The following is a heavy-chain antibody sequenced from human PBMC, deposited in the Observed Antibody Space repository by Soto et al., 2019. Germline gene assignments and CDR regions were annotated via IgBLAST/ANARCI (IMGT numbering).Heavy chain of an antibody. CDR1: GFTFDDYA. V-gene: IGHV3-9*01. CDR2: ISGDSGTI. CDR3: ARGLGSFFTFDL. D-gene: IGHD6-6*01. J-gene: IGHJ4*02. Sequence: GGSLRLSCVASGFTFDDYAVHWVRQGPGKGLEWVSGISGDSGTIGYGDSVKGRFTISRDNAKNTLLLRLNSLRTEDTAVYYCARGLGSFFTFDLWGLGTLVTVSS.